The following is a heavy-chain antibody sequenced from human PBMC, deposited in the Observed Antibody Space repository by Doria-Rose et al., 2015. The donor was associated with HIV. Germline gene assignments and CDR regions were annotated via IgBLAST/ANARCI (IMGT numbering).Heavy chain of an antibody. Sequence: SGPVLVKPTETLTLTCTVSGVSLSSPGMGVSWIRQPPGKALEWLANIFSDDERSYKTSLKSRLNISRGTSKSQVVLTMTDRDPVDTATYYCARIKSSRWYHKYYFDFWGQGTLVIVSA. V-gene: IGHV2-26*01. D-gene: IGHD6-13*01. J-gene: IGHJ4*02. CDR2: IFSDDER. CDR3: ARIKSSRWYHKYYFDF. CDR1: GVSLSSPGMG.